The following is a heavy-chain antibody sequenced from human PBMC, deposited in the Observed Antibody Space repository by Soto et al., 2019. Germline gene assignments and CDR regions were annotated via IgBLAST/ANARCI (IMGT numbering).Heavy chain of an antibody. CDR1: GFSLTTSGVG. CDR2: MYWDDDK. J-gene: IGHJ4*02. D-gene: IGHD3-3*01. CDR3: AHRVLRTVFGLVTTTAIYFDF. V-gene: IGHV2-5*02. Sequence: QITLNESGPTVVRPTETLTLTCSFAGFSLTTSGVGVVWIRQSPGKAPEWLALMYWDDDKRYSASLKSRLTITKETSKNQVVLTVSDLDPTDTATYYCAHRVLRTVFGLVTTTAIYFDFWGQGTPVAVSS.